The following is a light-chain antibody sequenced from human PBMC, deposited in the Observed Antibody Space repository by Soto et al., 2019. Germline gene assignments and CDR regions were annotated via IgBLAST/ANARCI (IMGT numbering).Light chain of an antibody. CDR1: QSVSSY. Sequence: EVVFTQSPCTLSLSPGERATLSCRASQSVSSYLAWYQQKPGQAPRLPIYDASNRATGTPARFSGSGSGTDFTLTISSLEPEDFAVYYCQQRRDWPLTFGQGTRLEIK. J-gene: IGKJ5*01. CDR2: DAS. V-gene: IGKV3-11*01. CDR3: QQRRDWPLT.